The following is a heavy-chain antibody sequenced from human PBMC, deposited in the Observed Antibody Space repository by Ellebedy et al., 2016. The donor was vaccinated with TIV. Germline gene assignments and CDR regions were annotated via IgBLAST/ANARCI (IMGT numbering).Heavy chain of an antibody. CDR1: GFTFSSYS. CDR3: AADGNSALIDY. Sequence: GGSLRLXCAASGFTFSSYSMNWVRQAPGKGLEWVSSISSSSSYIYYADSVKGRFTISRDNAKSSLYLQMNSLRAEDTAVYYCAADGNSALIDYWGQGTLVTVSS. CDR2: ISSSSSYI. D-gene: IGHD4-23*01. V-gene: IGHV3-21*01. J-gene: IGHJ4*02.